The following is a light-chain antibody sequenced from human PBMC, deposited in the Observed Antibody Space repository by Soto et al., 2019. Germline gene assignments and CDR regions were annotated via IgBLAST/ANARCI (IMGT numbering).Light chain of an antibody. CDR1: QSTSSW. Sequence: DIQMTQSPSTLSASVGDRVTITCRASQSTSSWLAWYQQKPGKAPKLLIYKTSTLESGVPSRFSASGAGKEFTLTIGCLQPDDFATYYCQQYSPYSYTFGQGTKLEIK. CDR2: KTS. CDR3: QQYSPYSYT. V-gene: IGKV1-5*03. J-gene: IGKJ2*01.